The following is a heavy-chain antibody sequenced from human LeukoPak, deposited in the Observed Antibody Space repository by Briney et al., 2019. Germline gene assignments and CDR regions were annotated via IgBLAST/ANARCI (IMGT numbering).Heavy chain of an antibody. J-gene: IGHJ3*01. V-gene: IGHV3-48*01. CDR1: GFTFSSYG. CDR3: ARGLFLSGYLDAFDL. D-gene: IGHD3-22*01. Sequence: GGSLRLSCAASGFTFSSYGMTWVSQAPGKGREGVSYISRSSSTIYYADSVKGRFTISRDNAKNSLYLQLNSLRAEDTAVYYCARGLFLSGYLDAFDLWGQGTVVTVSS. CDR2: ISRSSSTI.